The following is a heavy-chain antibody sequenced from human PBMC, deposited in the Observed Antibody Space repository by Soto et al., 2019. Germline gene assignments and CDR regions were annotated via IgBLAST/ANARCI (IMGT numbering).Heavy chain of an antibody. CDR3: ARHGREYSSSSFRSHYYYYYGMDV. CDR1: GGSISSSSYY. J-gene: IGHJ6*02. D-gene: IGHD6-6*01. V-gene: IGHV4-39*01. CDR2: IYYSGST. Sequence: SETLSLTXTVSGGSISSSSYYWGWIRQPPGKGLEWIGSIYYSGSTYYNPSLKSRVTISVDTSKNQFSLKLSSVTAADTAVYYCARHGREYSSSSFRSHYYYYYGMDVWGQGTTVTVSS.